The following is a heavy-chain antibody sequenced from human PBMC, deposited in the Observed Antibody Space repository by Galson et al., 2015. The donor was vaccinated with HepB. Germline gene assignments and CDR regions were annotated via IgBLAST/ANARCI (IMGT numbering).Heavy chain of an antibody. CDR1: GGTFSSYT. D-gene: IGHD3-22*01. J-gene: IGHJ4*02. CDR2: IIPIFDTA. Sequence: SVKVSCKASGGTFSSYTFHWVRQAPGQGLEWMGRIIPIFDTADYAQKFQGRVTMTTVTSTTTAYMELRRLRSDDTGIYYCALENTSGYYSFWGQGTLVTVSS. CDR3: ALENTSGYYSF. V-gene: IGHV1-69*08.